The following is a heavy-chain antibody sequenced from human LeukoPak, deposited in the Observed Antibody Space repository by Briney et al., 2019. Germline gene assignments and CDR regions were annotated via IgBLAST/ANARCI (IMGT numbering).Heavy chain of an antibody. CDR3: AREGDSSGSFDY. Sequence: GGSLRLSCAASGFTFSSYAMHWVRQAPGKGLEWVAVISYDGSNKYYADSVKGRFTISRDNSKNTLCLQMNSLRAEDTAVYYCAREGDSSGSFDYWGQGTLVTVSS. CDR1: GFTFSSYA. V-gene: IGHV3-30-3*01. D-gene: IGHD6-19*01. CDR2: ISYDGSNK. J-gene: IGHJ4*02.